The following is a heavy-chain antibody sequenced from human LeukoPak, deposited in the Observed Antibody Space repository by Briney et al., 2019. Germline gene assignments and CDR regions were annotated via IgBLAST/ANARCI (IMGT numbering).Heavy chain of an antibody. Sequence: PSETLSLTCTVSGGSISSYYWSWIRQPPGKGLEWMGYIYYSGSTNYNPSLKSRVTISVDTAKNQFSLKLSSVPAADTAVYYCGRDSGLYGGWYFWYWGEGTLVTVS. V-gene: IGHV4-59*01. CDR1: GGSISSYY. D-gene: IGHD6-19*01. J-gene: IGHJ4*02. CDR3: GRDSGLYGGWYFWY. CDR2: IYYSGST.